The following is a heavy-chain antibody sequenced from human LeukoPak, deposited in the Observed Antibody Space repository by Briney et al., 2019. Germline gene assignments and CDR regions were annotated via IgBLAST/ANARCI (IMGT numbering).Heavy chain of an antibody. J-gene: IGHJ2*01. Sequence: PGRSQRLLRAASGLTFSRYSMNWVRQAPGKGLEWVSSISSSSSYIYYADSVKGRFTISRDNAKNSLYLHMNSLRAEDTGVRGAEDGCARSVELWGRSTLIT. CDR3: EDGCARSVEL. CDR1: GLTFSRYS. V-gene: IGHV3-21*01. CDR2: ISSSSSYI. D-gene: IGHD3-10*01.